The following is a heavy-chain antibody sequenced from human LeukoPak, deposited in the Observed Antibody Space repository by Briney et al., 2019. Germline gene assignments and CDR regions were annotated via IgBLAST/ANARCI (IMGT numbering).Heavy chain of an antibody. CDR3: ARSDGSGSHYLSFDY. Sequence: PGGSLRLSCAASGFTFSSYEMNWVRQAPGKGLEWVSSISSSGSTIYYADSVKGRFTISRDNAKNSLYLQMNSLRAEDTAVYYCARSDGSGSHYLSFDYWGQGTLVTVSS. V-gene: IGHV3-48*03. CDR2: ISSSGSTI. D-gene: IGHD3-10*01. CDR1: GFTFSSYE. J-gene: IGHJ4*02.